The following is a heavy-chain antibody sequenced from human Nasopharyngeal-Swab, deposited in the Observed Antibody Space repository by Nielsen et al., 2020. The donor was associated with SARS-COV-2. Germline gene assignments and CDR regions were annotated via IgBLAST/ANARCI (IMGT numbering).Heavy chain of an antibody. CDR1: GFTFSSYS. CDR2: ISSSSSYI. D-gene: IGHD2-2*02. V-gene: IGHV3-21*01. CDR3: ARFGGCSSTSCYITFDAFDI. J-gene: IGHJ3*02. Sequence: GGSLRLSCAASGFTFSSYSMNWVRQAPGKGLEWVSSISSSSSYIYYADSLKGRFTISRDNAKNSLYLQMNSLRAEDTAVYYCARFGGCSSTSCYITFDAFDIWGQGTMVTVSS.